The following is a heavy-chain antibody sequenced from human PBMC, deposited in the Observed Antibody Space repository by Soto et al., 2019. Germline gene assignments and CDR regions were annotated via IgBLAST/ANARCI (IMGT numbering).Heavy chain of an antibody. CDR1: GGSFSGYF. V-gene: IGHV4-34*01. J-gene: IGHJ4*02. Sequence: SETLSLTCDVYGGSFSGYFWGWIRQSPENGLEWIGEISHTGATNYNASFKSRVIISLDSSKNQFSLRLNSVTAADTGVYFCARETYHYDSDAYKKTLVFDSWGPGTLVTVSS. CDR3: ARETYHYDSDAYKKTLVFDS. CDR2: ISHTGAT. D-gene: IGHD3-22*01.